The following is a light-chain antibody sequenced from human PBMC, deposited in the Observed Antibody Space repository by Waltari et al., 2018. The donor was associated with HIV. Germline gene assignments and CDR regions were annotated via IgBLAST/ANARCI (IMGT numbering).Light chain of an antibody. CDR3: SSYAGSNSVV. CDR1: RSDVAGYEH. CDR2: EVS. Sequence: QSALTQPPSASGSPGRSGPIPCAGTRSDVAGYEHVSCYQQHPGKAPNLMIYEVSKRPSGVPDRFSGSKSGNTASLTVSGRQAEDEADYYCSSYAGSNSVVFGGGTKLTVL. V-gene: IGLV2-8*01. J-gene: IGLJ2*01.